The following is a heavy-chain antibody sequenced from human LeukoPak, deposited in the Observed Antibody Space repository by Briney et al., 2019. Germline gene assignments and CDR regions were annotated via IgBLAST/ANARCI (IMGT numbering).Heavy chain of an antibody. J-gene: IGHJ5*02. Sequence: GSLRLSCAASGFTFSNYGMHWVRQPPGKGLEWIGFIYYSGSTNYNPSLKSRVTISVDTSKNQVSLKLSSVTAADTAVYYCARSGAYGWFDPWGQGTLVTVSS. CDR1: GFTFSNYG. D-gene: IGHD2-21*01. CDR2: IYYSGST. V-gene: IGHV4-59*01. CDR3: ARSGAYGWFDP.